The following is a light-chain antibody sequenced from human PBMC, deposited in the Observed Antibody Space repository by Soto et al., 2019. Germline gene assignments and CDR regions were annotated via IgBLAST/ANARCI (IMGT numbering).Light chain of an antibody. CDR2: DAS. V-gene: IGKV1-33*01. CDR3: QQYDNLPPT. Sequence: DIHMTQSPSSLSASVGDRVTITCQPSQDIPKYLSWYQQKPGKAPKLLICDASHLETGVPTRFSGSVSRTHFTFTISRLQSEDIATYYCQQYDNLPPTLGGGTKVEVQ. J-gene: IGKJ4*01. CDR1: QDIPKY.